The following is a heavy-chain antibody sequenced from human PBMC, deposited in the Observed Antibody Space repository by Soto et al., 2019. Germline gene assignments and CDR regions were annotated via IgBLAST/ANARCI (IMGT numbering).Heavy chain of an antibody. CDR3: ARDDLHRGGKYFDY. CDR1: GYSFTTHD. Sequence: QVQLVQSGAEVKKPGASVKVSCKASGYSFTTHDITWLRQAPGKGLEWVGGISNDRGDTIYPQNLQGRVTMTTDSSTSTVYMELKSLRSDDTAVYYCARDDLHRGGKYFDYWGQGTLVTVSS. J-gene: IGHJ4*02. V-gene: IGHV1-18*01. D-gene: IGHD2-15*01. CDR2: ISNDRGDT.